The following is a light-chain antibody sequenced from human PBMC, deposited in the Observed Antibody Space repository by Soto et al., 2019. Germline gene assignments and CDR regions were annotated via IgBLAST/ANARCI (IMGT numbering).Light chain of an antibody. CDR3: QKYNTVPAT. Sequence: DIQMTQSPPSLSASVGDRVTITCRASQGIGNSLAWYQQKPGTVPKLLIYSASTLQSGVPSRFSGSGSGTDFTLTISSLQPEDVAAYYCQKYNTVPATFGQGTRLKIK. V-gene: IGKV1-27*01. CDR1: QGIGNS. CDR2: SAS. J-gene: IGKJ5*01.